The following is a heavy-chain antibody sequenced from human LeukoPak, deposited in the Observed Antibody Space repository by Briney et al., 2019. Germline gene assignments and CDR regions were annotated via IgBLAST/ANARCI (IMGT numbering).Heavy chain of an antibody. CDR3: AKYPIAVTGTFREYYMDF. D-gene: IGHD6-19*01. CDR2: IRYDGGNK. V-gene: IGHV3-30*02. CDR1: GFTFSNCG. Sequence: GGSLRLSCAASGFTFSNCGMHWVPQAPGKGLERVAFIRYDGGNKNYADSVKGRFTISRDNSKNTLYLQMNSPRTEDTAVYYCAKYPIAVTGTFREYYMDFWGKGTTVAVSS. J-gene: IGHJ6*03.